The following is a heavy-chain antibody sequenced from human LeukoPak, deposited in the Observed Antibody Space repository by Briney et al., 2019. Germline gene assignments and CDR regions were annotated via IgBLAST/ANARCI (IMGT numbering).Heavy chain of an antibody. CDR2: TYYRSKWYN. Sequence: SQTLSLTCAISGDSVSSSSAAGNWIRQSPSRGLEWLGRTYYRSKWYNDYAVSVKSRIIINPDTSKNQFSLQLNSVTPEDTAVYYCARGGYYGDYFDYWGQGTLVTVSS. CDR1: GDSVSSSSAA. CDR3: ARGGYYGDYFDY. J-gene: IGHJ4*02. V-gene: IGHV6-1*01. D-gene: IGHD4-17*01.